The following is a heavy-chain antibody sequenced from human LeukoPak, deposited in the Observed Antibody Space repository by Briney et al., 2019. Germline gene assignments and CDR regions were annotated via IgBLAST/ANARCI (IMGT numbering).Heavy chain of an antibody. CDR1: GGSISSYY. Sequence: KPSETLSLTCTVSGGSISSYYWSWIRQPPGKGLEWIGYIYYSGSTNYNPSLKSRVTISADTSKNQFSLKLSSVTAADTAVYYCARGYYYDSSGYDAFDIWGQGTMVTVSS. CDR2: IYYSGST. V-gene: IGHV4-59*01. CDR3: ARGYYYDSSGYDAFDI. J-gene: IGHJ3*02. D-gene: IGHD3-22*01.